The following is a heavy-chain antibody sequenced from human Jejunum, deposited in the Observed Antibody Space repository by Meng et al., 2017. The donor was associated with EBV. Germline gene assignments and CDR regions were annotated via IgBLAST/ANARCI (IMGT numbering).Heavy chain of an antibody. V-gene: IGHV3-30-3*01. D-gene: IGHD3-16*01. CDR1: GFTFSGHA. CDR2: ISNDGNNK. Sequence: QVQLVESGGGVVQPGRSLRLSCAASGFTFSGHAMQWVRQAPGKGLKWVALISNDGNNKYYADSVKGRFTISRDNSKNTLYLQMNSLRVDDTALYYCTREWGADYWGQGTLVIVSS. J-gene: IGHJ4*02. CDR3: TREWGADY.